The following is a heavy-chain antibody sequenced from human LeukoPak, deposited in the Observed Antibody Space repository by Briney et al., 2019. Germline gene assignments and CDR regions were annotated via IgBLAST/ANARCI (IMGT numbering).Heavy chain of an antibody. D-gene: IGHD6-19*01. CDR2: VYHSGAT. J-gene: IGHJ5*02. CDR3: ARDSSGTLSGGGWFDP. V-gene: IGHV4-38-2*02. CDR1: NYSINDGYY. Sequence: SETLSLTCTVSNYSINDGYYWRWIRQPPGKGLQWIGGVYHSGATYQNPSLKSRVTISVDTSKNQFSLNLTSVTAADTAVYYCARDSSGTLSGGGWFDPWGQGTLVTVSS.